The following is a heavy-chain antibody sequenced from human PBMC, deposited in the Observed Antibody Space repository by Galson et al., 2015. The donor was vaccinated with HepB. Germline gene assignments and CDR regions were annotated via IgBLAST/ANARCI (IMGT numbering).Heavy chain of an antibody. J-gene: IGHJ4*02. Sequence: SVKVSCKASGGTFSSYAISWVRQAPGQGLEWMGRIIPILGIANYAQKFQGRVTITADKSTSTAYMELSSLRSEDTAVYYCARDAGIVVVPAAPFDYWGQGTLVTVSS. CDR1: GGTFSSYA. CDR2: IIPILGIA. CDR3: ARDAGIVVVPAAPFDY. D-gene: IGHD2-2*01. V-gene: IGHV1-69*04.